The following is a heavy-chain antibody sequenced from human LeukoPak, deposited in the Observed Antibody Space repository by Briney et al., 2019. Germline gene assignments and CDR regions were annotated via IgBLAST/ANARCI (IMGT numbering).Heavy chain of an antibody. D-gene: IGHD3-22*01. CDR3: ARAGEPDDSSGYYFPEDWFDP. Sequence: PGRSLRLSCAASGFTFSSYAMHWVRQAPGKGLEWVAVISYDGSNKYYADSVKGRFTISRDNSKNTLYLQMNSLRAEDTAVYYCARAGEPDDSSGYYFPEDWFDPWGQGTLVTVSS. V-gene: IGHV3-30-3*01. J-gene: IGHJ5*02. CDR1: GFTFSSYA. CDR2: ISYDGSNK.